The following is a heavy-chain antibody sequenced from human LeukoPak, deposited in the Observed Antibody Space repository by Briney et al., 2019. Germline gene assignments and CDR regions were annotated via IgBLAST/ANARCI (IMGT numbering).Heavy chain of an antibody. CDR1: GGSISGGTXY. J-gene: IGHJ5*02. CDR3: ARDQTVTTSLGWFDP. Sequence: LTCTXXGGSISGGTXYWSWIRQPAGKGVEWIGRIYASGSTNYNPSLKSRVTISVDKSTNQFSLKLTSVTAADTAVYYCARDQTVTTSLGWFDPWGQGTLVTVSS. CDR2: IYASGST. D-gene: IGHD4-17*01. V-gene: IGHV4-61*02.